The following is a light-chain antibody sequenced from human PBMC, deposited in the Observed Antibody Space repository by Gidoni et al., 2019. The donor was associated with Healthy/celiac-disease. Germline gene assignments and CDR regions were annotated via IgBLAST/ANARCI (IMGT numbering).Light chain of an antibody. CDR2: HDR. Sequence: SYELTQPPSVSVSPGQTASLTCSGDKLGDKYACWYQQKPGQSPVLVIYHDRTRPSGIPERFSGSNSGHTATLTISGTQAMDVADYSCQAWDSSTVVFGGGTQLTVL. J-gene: IGLJ2*01. CDR3: QAWDSSTVV. V-gene: IGLV3-1*01. CDR1: KLGDKY.